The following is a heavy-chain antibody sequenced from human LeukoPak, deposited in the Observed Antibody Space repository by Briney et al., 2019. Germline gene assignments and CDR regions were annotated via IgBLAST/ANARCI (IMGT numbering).Heavy chain of an antibody. CDR2: ISGYTGHA. Sequence: GASVTVSCKASGYRFNTYAISWVRQAPGQGIEWVGWISGYTGHAEYAQKFHGRVTLTTDTSTSTAYMEVRSLRSDDTAVYYWAREGDYYGSGSQKGYHYYMDVWGKGTPVTVSS. V-gene: IGHV1-18*01. CDR1: GYRFNTYA. CDR3: AREGDYYGSGSQKGYHYYMDV. J-gene: IGHJ6*03. D-gene: IGHD3-10*01.